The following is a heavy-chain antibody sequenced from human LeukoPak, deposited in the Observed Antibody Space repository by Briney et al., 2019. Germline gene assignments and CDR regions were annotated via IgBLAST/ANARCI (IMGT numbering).Heavy chain of an antibody. Sequence: TGGSLRLSCAASGFTFSSYGKHWGRQAPGKGLEWEAVIWYDGINKYYADSVTSRFTLSRGNSKNTLYLQMNSLRAEDTAVYYCARGELRYFDWTDYWGQGTLVTVSS. D-gene: IGHD3-9*01. CDR2: IWYDGINK. J-gene: IGHJ4*02. CDR1: GFTFSSYG. V-gene: IGHV3-33*01. CDR3: ARGELRYFDWTDY.